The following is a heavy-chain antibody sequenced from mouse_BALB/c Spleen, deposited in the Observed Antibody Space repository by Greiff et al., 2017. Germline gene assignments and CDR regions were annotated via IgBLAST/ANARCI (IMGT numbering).Heavy chain of an antibody. V-gene: IGHV3-1*02. J-gene: IGHJ4*01. CDR3: ARRKVYYDYGGGMDY. Sequence: EVLLVESGPDLVKPSQSLSLTCTATGYSFTSCYIWYWIRQPPGDKLEGMGYIHYSGSTNYNPSLKSRISITRDTSKNQFFLQLNSVTTEDTATYDCARRKVYYDYGGGMDYWGQGTSVTVSS. CDR2: IHYSGST. D-gene: IGHD2-4*01. CDR1: GYSFTSCYI.